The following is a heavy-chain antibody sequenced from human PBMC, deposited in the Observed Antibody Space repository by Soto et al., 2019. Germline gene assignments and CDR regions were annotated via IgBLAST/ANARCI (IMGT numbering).Heavy chain of an antibody. Sequence: SETLSLTCSVSGGPFISPQSYWGWIRQPPGKGLEWIGAIYYVVSTYHNPSLKSRPPISVDTPKTQLPLKLGAGSAADPAGYYLGTHPGGGGYWGQGTLVTVSS. J-gene: IGHJ4*02. CDR2: IYYVVST. CDR3: GTHPGGGGY. CDR1: GGPFISPQSY. D-gene: IGHD1-7*01. V-gene: IGHV4-39*03.